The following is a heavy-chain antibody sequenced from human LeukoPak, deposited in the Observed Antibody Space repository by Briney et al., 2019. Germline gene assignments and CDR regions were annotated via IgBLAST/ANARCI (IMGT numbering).Heavy chain of an antibody. J-gene: IGHJ4*02. D-gene: IGHD2-15*01. CDR2: INPGDSDT. V-gene: IGHV5-51*01. Sequence: GESLKISCKGSGYSFTTYWIGWVRQMPGKGLEWMGIINPGDSDTRYSPSFQGQVTISADKSISTAYLQWSSLKASDTAMYYCARWGGYCSGGSCYPLYYFDYWGQGTLVTVPS. CDR3: ARWGGYCSGGSCYPLYYFDY. CDR1: GYSFTTYW.